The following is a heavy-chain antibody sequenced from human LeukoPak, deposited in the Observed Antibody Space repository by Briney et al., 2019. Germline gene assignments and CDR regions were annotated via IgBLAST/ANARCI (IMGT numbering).Heavy chain of an antibody. CDR1: GCSFNSYC. J-gene: IGHJ4*02. V-gene: IGHV3-23*01. CDR2: ISGRSGST. Sequence: AGSLRLSCAVSGCSFNSYCMTWVRQAPGKGPEWVSAISGRSGSTYYTDSVRGRFTISRDNSKNTVYLQMNSLRVEGTAVYYCAKLGGIGVAGHLHSWGRGTLVTVSS. CDR3: AKLGGIGVAGHLHS. D-gene: IGHD6-19*01.